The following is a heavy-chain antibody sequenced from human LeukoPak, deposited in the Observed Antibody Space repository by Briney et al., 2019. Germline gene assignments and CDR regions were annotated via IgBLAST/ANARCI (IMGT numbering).Heavy chain of an antibody. CDR3: ARLGSGEDDGGWVDY. Sequence: ASVKVSCKASGYTFTSYGISWVRQAPGQGLEWMGIISPSGGSTSNAQKFQGRVTMTGDTSTSTVYMELSSLRSEDTAVYYCARLGSGEDDGGWVDYWGQGTLVTVSS. CDR2: ISPSGGST. J-gene: IGHJ4*02. V-gene: IGHV1-46*01. D-gene: IGHD3-10*01. CDR1: GYTFTSYG.